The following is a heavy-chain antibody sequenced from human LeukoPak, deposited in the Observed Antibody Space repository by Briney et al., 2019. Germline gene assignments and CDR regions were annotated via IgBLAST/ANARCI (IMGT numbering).Heavy chain of an antibody. D-gene: IGHD6-19*01. CDR1: GFTFSSYA. V-gene: IGHV3-30-3*01. J-gene: IGHJ4*02. CDR2: ISFDENNK. Sequence: GGSLRLSCTASGFTFSSYAMHWVRQAPGKGLEWVAVISFDENNKYYADSVKGRFTISRDNSKNTLYLQMNSLRAEDTAVYYCARGHSSGWYDQYYFDHWGQGTPVTVSS. CDR3: ARGHSSGWYDQYYFDH.